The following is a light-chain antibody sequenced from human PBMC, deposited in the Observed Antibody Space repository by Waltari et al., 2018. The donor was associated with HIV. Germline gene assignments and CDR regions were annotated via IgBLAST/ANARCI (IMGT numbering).Light chain of an antibody. V-gene: IGKV1-NL1*01. Sequence: DIQMTQSPSSLSASVGDRVTITCRASQVSSHSLAWYQQHPGKAPKLLVYDASRLESGVPSRISGSGGGTEFTLTITTLQAEDFATYFCQQYYNIPRTFGQGTEVEVK. J-gene: IGKJ2*01. CDR2: DAS. CDR1: QVSSHS. CDR3: QQYYNIPRT.